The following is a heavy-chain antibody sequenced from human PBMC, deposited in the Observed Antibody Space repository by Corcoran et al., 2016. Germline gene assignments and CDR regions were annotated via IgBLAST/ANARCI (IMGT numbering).Heavy chain of an antibody. J-gene: IGHJ6*02. CDR2: INPSGGST. V-gene: IGHV1-46*01. D-gene: IGHD7-27*01. Sequence: QVQLVQSGAEVKKPGASVKVSCKASGYTFTSYYMHWVRQAPGQGLEWMGIINPSGGSTSYAQKFQGRVTMTRDTSTSTVYMELSSLRSEDTAVYYCARDALYYNWGADYGMDVWGQGTTVTVSS. CDR3: ARDALYYNWGADYGMDV. CDR1: GYTFTSYY.